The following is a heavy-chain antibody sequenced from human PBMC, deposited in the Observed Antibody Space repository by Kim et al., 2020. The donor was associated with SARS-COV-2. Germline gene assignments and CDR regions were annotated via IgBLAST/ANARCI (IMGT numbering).Heavy chain of an antibody. V-gene: IGHV3-30*18. CDR1: GFPFSHHG. CDR2: ISMDSRDK. D-gene: IGHD6-13*01. J-gene: IGHJ1*01. CDR3: VKDNAAAHSLFQH. Sequence: GSLRLSCAASGFPFSHHGMHWVRQAPGKGLEWVAAISMDSRDKYYADSVRGRFTISRDYSKNTLNLQMESLRVEDTAVYYCVKDNAAAHSLFQHWGEGTLVTISS.